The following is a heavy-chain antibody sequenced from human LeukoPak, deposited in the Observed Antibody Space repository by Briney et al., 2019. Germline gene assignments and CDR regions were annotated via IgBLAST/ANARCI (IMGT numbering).Heavy chain of an antibody. Sequence: ASVKVSCKASGYTFTSYGISWVRQAPGQGLEWMGWISAYNGNTNYAQKLQGRVTMTTDTSTSTAYMELRSLRSDDTAVYYCARDRSPVLTTVFDYWGQGTLVTVSS. J-gene: IGHJ4*02. D-gene: IGHD4-17*01. CDR1: GYTFTSYG. CDR2: ISAYNGNT. CDR3: ARDRSPVLTTVFDY. V-gene: IGHV1-18*01.